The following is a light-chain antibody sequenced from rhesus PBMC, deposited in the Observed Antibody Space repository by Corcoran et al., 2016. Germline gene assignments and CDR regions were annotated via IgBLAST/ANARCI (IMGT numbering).Light chain of an antibody. CDR1: QGISNW. V-gene: IGKV1-69*01. CDR2: RAY. CDR3: QQHDNSPPT. Sequence: DIQMTQSPSSLSASVGDRVTITCRASQGISNWLAWYQQKPGKAPKLLIYRAYNLETGVPSRFSGSVSGTDFTLPISSLQPEDIATYYCQQHDNSPPTFGQGTKVEIK. J-gene: IGKJ1*01.